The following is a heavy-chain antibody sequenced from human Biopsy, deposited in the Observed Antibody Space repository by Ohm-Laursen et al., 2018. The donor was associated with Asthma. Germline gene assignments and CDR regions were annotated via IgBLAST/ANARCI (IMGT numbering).Heavy chain of an antibody. CDR1: GDSINSGGYS. Sequence: TLSLTCAVSGDSINSGGYSWDWIPQPPREGLGWSVYPFLSGAPHYNPSLKSRVTISVDRSKRQFSLKVNSVTAADTAVYYCARMNTMIQAANYYSYAMDVWGQGTTVTVSS. V-gene: IGHV4-30-2*01. J-gene: IGHJ6*02. CDR3: ARMNTMIQAANYYSYAMDV. D-gene: IGHD3-22*01. CDR2: PFLSGAP.